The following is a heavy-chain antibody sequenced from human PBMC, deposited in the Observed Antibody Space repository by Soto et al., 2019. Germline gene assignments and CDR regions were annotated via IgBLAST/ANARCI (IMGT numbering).Heavy chain of an antibody. Sequence: AASVKVSCKASGYTFTSYDINWVRQATGQGLEWMGWMNPNSGNTGYAQKLQGRVTMTRNTSISTAYMELSSLRSEDTAVYYCARGLEFYYYYYGMDVWGQGTTVTVS. CDR3: ARGLEFYYYYYGMDV. CDR2: MNPNSGNT. V-gene: IGHV1-8*01. D-gene: IGHD3-10*01. CDR1: GYTFTSYD. J-gene: IGHJ6*02.